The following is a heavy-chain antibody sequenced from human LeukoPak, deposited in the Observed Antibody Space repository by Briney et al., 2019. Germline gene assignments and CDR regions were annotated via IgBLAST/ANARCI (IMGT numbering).Heavy chain of an antibody. Sequence: GASVKVSCKASGYTFTSYGISWVRQAPGQGLEWMGWISAYNGNTNYAQKLQGRVTMTTDTSTSTAYTELRSLRSDDTAVYYCARDWDYGDYKGDYWGQGTLVTVSS. J-gene: IGHJ4*02. CDR3: ARDWDYGDYKGDY. D-gene: IGHD4-17*01. V-gene: IGHV1-18*01. CDR1: GYTFTSYG. CDR2: ISAYNGNT.